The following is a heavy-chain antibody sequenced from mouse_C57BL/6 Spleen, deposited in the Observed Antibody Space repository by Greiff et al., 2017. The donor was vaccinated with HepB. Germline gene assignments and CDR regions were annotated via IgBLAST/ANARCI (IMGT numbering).Heavy chain of an antibody. CDR2: ISDGGSYT. D-gene: IGHD1-1*01. Sequence: EVMLVESGGGLVKPGGSLKLSCAASGFTFSSYAMSWVRQTPEKRLEWVATISDGGSYTYYPDNVKGRFTISRDNAKNNLYLQMSHLKSEDTGMYYCASSVRGFFDYWGQGTTLTVSS. CDR3: ASSVRGFFDY. V-gene: IGHV5-4*03. J-gene: IGHJ2*01. CDR1: GFTFSSYA.